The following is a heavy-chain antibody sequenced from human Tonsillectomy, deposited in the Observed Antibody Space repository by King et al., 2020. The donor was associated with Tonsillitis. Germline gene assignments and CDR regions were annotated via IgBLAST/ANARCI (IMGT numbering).Heavy chain of an antibody. J-gene: IGHJ2*01. D-gene: IGHD4-17*01. CDR1: GFTFSDHY. Sequence: VQLVESGGGLVQPGGSLRLSCAASGFTFSDHYMDWVRQAPGKGLEWVGRTRNKANSYTTEYAASVKGRFTISRDDSKNSLYLQMNSLKTEDTAVYYCGRASGDYGDYWYFDLWGRGPLVTVSS. V-gene: IGHV3-72*01. CDR3: GRASGDYGDYWYFDL. CDR2: TRNKANSYTT.